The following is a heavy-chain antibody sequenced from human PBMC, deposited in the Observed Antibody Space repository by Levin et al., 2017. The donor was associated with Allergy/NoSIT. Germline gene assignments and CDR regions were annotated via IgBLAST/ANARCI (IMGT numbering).Heavy chain of an antibody. Sequence: AGGSLRLSCAASGFTVSSNYMSWVRQAPGKGLEWVSVIYSGGSTYYADSVKGRFTISRDNSKNTLYLQMNSLRAEDTAVYYCARGGTYYDFWSGYYERWGQGTLVTVSS. CDR1: GFTVSSNY. D-gene: IGHD3-3*01. J-gene: IGHJ4*02. CDR3: ARGGTYYDFWSGYYER. CDR2: IYSGGST. V-gene: IGHV3-53*01.